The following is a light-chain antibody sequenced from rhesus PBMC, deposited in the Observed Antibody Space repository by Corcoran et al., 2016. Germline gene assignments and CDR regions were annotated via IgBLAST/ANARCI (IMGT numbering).Light chain of an antibody. CDR3: QHGYGTPYS. Sequence: DIQMTQSPSSLSASVGDRVTITCRASENVNNYLNWYQQKPGKAPKPLIYKASTLQSGVPSRFSGSGSGTEYTFTISSLQPEDVATYYCQHGYGTPYSFGQGTKVEIK. CDR2: KAS. CDR1: ENVNNY. V-gene: IGKV1-74*01. J-gene: IGKJ2*01.